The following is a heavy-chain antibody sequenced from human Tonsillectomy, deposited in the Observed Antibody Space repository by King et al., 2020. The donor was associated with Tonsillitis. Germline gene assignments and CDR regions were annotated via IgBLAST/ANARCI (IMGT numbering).Heavy chain of an antibody. V-gene: IGHV3-30-3*01. CDR1: GFTFSDYA. CDR3: ARAHRRGDYDFWSGKWPLDY. D-gene: IGHD3-3*01. CDR2: ISYDGSNK. J-gene: IGHJ4*02. Sequence: VQLVESGGGVVQPGRSLRLSCAASGFTFSDYAMHWVRQAPGKGLEWVAIISYDGSNKYSADSVKGRFTISRDNSKNTLYLQMNSLRAEDTAVYYCARAHRRGDYDFWSGKWPLDYWGQGTLVTVSS.